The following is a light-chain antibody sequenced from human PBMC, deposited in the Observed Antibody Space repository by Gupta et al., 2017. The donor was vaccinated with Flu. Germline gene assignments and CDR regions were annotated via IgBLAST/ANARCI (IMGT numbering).Light chain of an antibody. CDR3: QQRSNWHT. Sequence: SPPPLSLSPGERATRSCRASQSVSSYLDWYQQKPGQAPRLLIYDASNRATGIPDRFSGSGSGTDFTLTISRREPEDFAVYYCQQRSNWHTFGQGTRLEIK. V-gene: IGKV3-11*01. CDR2: DAS. CDR1: QSVSSY. J-gene: IGKJ5*01.